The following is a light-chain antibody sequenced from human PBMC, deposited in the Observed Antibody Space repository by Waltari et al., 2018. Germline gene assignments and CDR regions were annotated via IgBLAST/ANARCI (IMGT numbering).Light chain of an antibody. Sequence: DIQMTQSPSSLSASVVDRFTITCRASENVNNYLNWYQQKPGKAPKLLIYKASTLQSGVPSRFSGSGSGTDYTFTISSLQSEDVATYYCQHNYGTPYSFGQGTKVEIK. CDR2: KAS. V-gene: IGKV1-39*01. CDR3: QHNYGTPYS. CDR1: ENVNNY. J-gene: IGKJ2*03.